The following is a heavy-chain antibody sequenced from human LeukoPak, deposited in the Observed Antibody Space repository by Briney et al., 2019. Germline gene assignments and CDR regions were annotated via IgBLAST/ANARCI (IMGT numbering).Heavy chain of an antibody. D-gene: IGHD3-22*01. V-gene: IGHV4-61*01. J-gene: IGHJ4*02. CDR2: LYYSGST. CDR3: AGTYYYDSSGYYHYSL. Sequence: SSETLSLTCTVSGGSISSSSYYWSWIRQPPGKGLEWIGYLYYSGSTNYNPSLKSRVTISVDTSKNQFSLKLSSVTAADTAVYYCAGTYYYDSSGYYHYSLWGQGTLVTVSS. CDR1: GGSISSSSYY.